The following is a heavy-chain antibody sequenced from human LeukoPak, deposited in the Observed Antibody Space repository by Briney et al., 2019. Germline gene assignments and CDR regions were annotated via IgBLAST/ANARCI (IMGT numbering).Heavy chain of an antibody. CDR2: ISYDGSNK. J-gene: IGHJ4*02. CDR3: ARDPWYYDFWSGYLWTDYFDY. CDR1: GFTFSSYA. Sequence: GGSLRLSCAASGFTFSSYAMHWVRQAPGKGLEWVAVISYDGSNKYYADSVKGRFTISRDNSKNTLYLQMNSLRAEDTAVYYCARDPWYYDFWSGYLWTDYFDYWGQGTLATVSS. V-gene: IGHV3-30-3*01. D-gene: IGHD3-3*01.